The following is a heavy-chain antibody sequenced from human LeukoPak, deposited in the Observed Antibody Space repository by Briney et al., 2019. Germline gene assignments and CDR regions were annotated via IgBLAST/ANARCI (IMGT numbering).Heavy chain of an antibody. J-gene: IGHJ4*02. CDR2: ISTSGDSM. V-gene: IGHV3-48*03. Sequence: PGGSLRLSCVASGFTFSSYEVNWVSQAPGKGLEWVSYISTSGDSMYYADSVKGRFTISRDNVKNSLFLQMNSLRAEDTAVYYCARGSGFVFDYWGQGTLVTVSA. CDR1: GFTFSSYE. CDR3: ARGSGFVFDY. D-gene: IGHD1-26*01.